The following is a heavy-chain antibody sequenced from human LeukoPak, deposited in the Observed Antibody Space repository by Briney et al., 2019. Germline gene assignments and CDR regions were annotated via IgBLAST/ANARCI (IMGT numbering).Heavy chain of an antibody. CDR2: ISYDGSNK. D-gene: IGHD1-26*01. V-gene: IGHV3-30-3*02. CDR3: AKSLGRVVDDAFDI. CDR1: GFTFSSYA. J-gene: IGHJ3*02. Sequence: GGSLRLSCAASGFTFSSYAMRWVRQAPGRGLEWVAVISYDGSNKYYADSVKGRFTISRDNSKNTLYLQMNSLRAEDTAVYYCAKSLGRVVDDAFDIWGQGTMVTVSS.